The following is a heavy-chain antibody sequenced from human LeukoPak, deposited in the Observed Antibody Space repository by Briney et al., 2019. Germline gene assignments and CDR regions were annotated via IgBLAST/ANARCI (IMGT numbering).Heavy chain of an antibody. CDR2: IIPIFGTA. CDR1: GGTFSSYA. CDR3: ARRFLWFGELANWFDP. D-gene: IGHD3-10*01. Sequence: SVKVSCKASGGTFSSYAFSWVRQAPGQGLECMGGIIPIFGTANYAQKFQGRVTITADESTSTAYMELSSLRSEDTAVYYCARRFLWFGELANWFDPWGQGTLVTVSS. V-gene: IGHV1-69*13. J-gene: IGHJ5*02.